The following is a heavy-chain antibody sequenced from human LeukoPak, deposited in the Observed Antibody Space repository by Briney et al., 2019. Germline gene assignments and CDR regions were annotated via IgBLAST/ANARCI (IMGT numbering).Heavy chain of an antibody. Sequence: GGSLRLSCGASGVCFDDYAMHWVRQAPRQGLGWVSLVSWDGGGTYYADSVKGRFTIYRDNSKMSLYLQMNSLRAEDVAFYYCVKDGDRALNVFFDYWGQGTLVTVSS. CDR3: VKDGDRALNVFFDY. CDR2: VSWDGGGT. CDR1: GVCFDDYA. D-gene: IGHD3-10*01. V-gene: IGHV3-43D*03. J-gene: IGHJ4*02.